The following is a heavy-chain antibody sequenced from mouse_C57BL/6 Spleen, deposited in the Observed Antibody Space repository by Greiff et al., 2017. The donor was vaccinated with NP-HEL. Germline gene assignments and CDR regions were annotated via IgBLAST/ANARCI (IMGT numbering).Heavy chain of an antibody. J-gene: IGHJ4*01. V-gene: IGHV5-4*01. CDR3: ARSGGSSYFYYAMDY. CDR2: ISDGGSYT. Sequence: EVQLVESGGGLVKPGGSLKLSCAASGFTFSSYAMSWVRQTPEKRLEWVATISDGGSYTYYPDNVKGRFTISRDNAKNNLYLQMSHLKSEDTAMYYCARSGGSSYFYYAMDYWGQGTSVTVSS. CDR1: GFTFSSYA. D-gene: IGHD1-1*01.